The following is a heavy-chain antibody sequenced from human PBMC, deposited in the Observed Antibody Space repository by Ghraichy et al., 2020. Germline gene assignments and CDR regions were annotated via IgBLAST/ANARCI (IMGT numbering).Heavy chain of an antibody. J-gene: IGHJ5*02. V-gene: IGHV1-2*02. CDR1: GYTFTGYY. Sequence: ASVKVSCKASGYTFTGYYMHWVRQAPGQGLEWMGWINPNSGGTNYAQKFQGRVTMTRDTSISTAYMELSRLRSDDTAVYYCARDHLTPLLGYSSSWYLYWFDPWGQGTLVTVSS. D-gene: IGHD6-13*01. CDR2: INPNSGGT. CDR3: ARDHLTPLLGYSSSWYLYWFDP.